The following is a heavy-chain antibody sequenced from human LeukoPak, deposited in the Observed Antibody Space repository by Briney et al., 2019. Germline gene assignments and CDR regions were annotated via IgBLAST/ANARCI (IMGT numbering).Heavy chain of an antibody. CDR1: GYTFADYG. Sequence: ASVKVSCKASGYTFADYGISWVRQAPGQGLEWLGWISVYNGNTYYTQELQGRVTVTTDTSTSTAYMELRDLRSDDTAVYYCARDWDYRVDYWGQGTLVTVSS. V-gene: IGHV1-18*01. J-gene: IGHJ4*02. CDR3: ARDWDYRVDY. CDR2: ISVYNGNT. D-gene: IGHD3-16*02.